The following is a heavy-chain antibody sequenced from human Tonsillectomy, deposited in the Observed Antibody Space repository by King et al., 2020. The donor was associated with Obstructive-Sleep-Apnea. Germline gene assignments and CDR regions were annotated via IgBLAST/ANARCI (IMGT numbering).Heavy chain of an antibody. Sequence: VQLQESGPGLVKPSETLSLTCTVSGGSISSYYWSWIRQPPGKGLEWIGYIYYSENTSYNPSLKSRVTISADTSKNQFSLKLSSVTAADTAMYYCARVSYFYGMDVWGQGTTVTVSS. CDR2: IYYSENT. J-gene: IGHJ6*02. CDR3: ARVSYFYGMDV. CDR1: GGSISSYY. V-gene: IGHV4-59*08.